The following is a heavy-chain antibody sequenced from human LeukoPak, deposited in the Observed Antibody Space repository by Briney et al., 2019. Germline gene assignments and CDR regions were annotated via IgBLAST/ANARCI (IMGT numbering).Heavy chain of an antibody. CDR3: ARGAFDI. V-gene: IGHV3-7*01. J-gene: IGHJ3*02. Sequence: GGSLRLSCAASGFTYSSYAMSWVRQAPGKGLEWVANIKQDGSEKHYVDSVKGRFTISRDNAKNSLYLQMNSLRAEDTAVYYCARGAFDIWGQGTMVTVSS. CDR2: IKQDGSEK. CDR1: GFTYSSYA.